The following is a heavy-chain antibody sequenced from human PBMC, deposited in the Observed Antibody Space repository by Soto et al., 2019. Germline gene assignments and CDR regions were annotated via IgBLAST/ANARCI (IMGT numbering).Heavy chain of an antibody. CDR3: TRENAAAASPTLDY. CDR2: ISVSNGYT. J-gene: IGHJ4*01. D-gene: IGHD6-13*01. Sequence: GASVKVSCKASGYPFTTYGINWVRQAPGQGLEWMGWISVSNGYTNYAQNLQGRVTMTADTSTNVAYMELRSLRSDDTAVYYCTRENAAAASPTLDYWGHGTLVPVSS. V-gene: IGHV1-18*01. CDR1: GYPFTTYG.